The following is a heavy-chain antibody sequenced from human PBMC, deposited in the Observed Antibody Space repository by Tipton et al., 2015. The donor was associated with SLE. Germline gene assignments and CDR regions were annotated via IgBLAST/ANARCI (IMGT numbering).Heavy chain of an antibody. V-gene: IGHV1-46*01. CDR3: ARTHGHLDAFDI. CDR1: GYTFTSYY. J-gene: IGHJ3*02. CDR2: INPSGGST. Sequence: QLVQSGAEVKKPGASVKVSCKASGYTFTSYYMHWVRQAPGQGLEWMGIINPSGGSTSYAQKFQGRVTMTRDTSTSTVYMELSRLRSDDTAVYYCARTHGHLDAFDIWGQGTMGTVSS.